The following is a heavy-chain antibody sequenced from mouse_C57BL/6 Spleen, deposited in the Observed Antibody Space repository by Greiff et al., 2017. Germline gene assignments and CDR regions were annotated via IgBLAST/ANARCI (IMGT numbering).Heavy chain of an antibody. V-gene: IGHV1-59*01. CDR3: ARWGGGLDY. D-gene: IGHD1-1*02. CDR2: IDPSDSYT. J-gene: IGHJ2*01. CDR1: GYTFTSYW. Sequence: QVQLQQPGAELVRPGTSVKLSCKASGYTFTSYWMHWVKQRPGQGLEWIGVIDPSDSYTNYNQKFKGKATLTVDTSSITAYMQLSSLTSEDSAVYYCARWGGGLDYWGKGTTLTVSS.